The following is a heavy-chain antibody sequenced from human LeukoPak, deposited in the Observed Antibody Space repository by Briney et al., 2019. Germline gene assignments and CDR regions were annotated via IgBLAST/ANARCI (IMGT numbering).Heavy chain of an antibody. CDR3: AKGEGGALWIPHPYYFDY. CDR2: IRYDGTIK. V-gene: IGHV3-30*02. CDR1: GFTFSSYG. Sequence: PGGSLRLSYAASGFTFSSYGMHWVRQTPGKGLEWVAFIRYDGTIKYYADSVKGRFTISRDNSKNTLYLQINSLTTEDTAVYYCAKGEGGALWIPHPYYFDYWGQGNVVTVSS. J-gene: IGHJ4*02. D-gene: IGHD2-21*01.